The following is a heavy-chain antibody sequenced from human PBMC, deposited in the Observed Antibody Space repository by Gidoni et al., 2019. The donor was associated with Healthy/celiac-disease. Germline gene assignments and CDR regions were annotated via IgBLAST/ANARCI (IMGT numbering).Heavy chain of an antibody. V-gene: IGHV4-34*01. CDR1: GGSFSGYY. CDR2: INHSGST. D-gene: IGHD4-4*01. J-gene: IGHJ5*02. Sequence: QVQLQQWGAGLLKPSETLSLTCAVYGGSFSGYYWSWIRQPPGKGLEWIGEINHSGSTNYNPSLKSRVTISVDTSKNQFSLKLSSVTAADTAVYYCARGVRLDPWGQGTLVTVSS. CDR3: ARGVRLDP.